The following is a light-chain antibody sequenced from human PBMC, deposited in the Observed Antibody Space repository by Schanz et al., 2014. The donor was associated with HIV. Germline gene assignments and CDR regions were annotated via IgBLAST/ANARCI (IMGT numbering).Light chain of an antibody. V-gene: IGLV1-51*01. CDR2: DNN. J-gene: IGLJ2*01. Sequence: QSLLTQPPSVSAAPGQRVTISCSGGALNLGHNFVSWYQQFPGTAPKLLIYDNNERPSGIPDRFSGSKSGTSATLGITGLQAEDEADYYCQSYDSSLSGVVFGGGTKLTVL. CDR1: ALNLGHNF. CDR3: QSYDSSLSGVV.